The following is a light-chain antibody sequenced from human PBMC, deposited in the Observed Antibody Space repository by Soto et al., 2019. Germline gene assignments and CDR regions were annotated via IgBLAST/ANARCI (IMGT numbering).Light chain of an antibody. V-gene: IGKV3-11*01. CDR1: QSVSSY. J-gene: IGKJ5*01. CDR2: DAS. Sequence: VVTQTPDTLSLSPGERATLSCMASQSVSSYLAWYQQKPGQAPRLLIYDASNRATGIPARFSGSGSGTDFTLTISSLEPEDFAVYYCQQRSNWPITFGQGTRLEIK. CDR3: QQRSNWPIT.